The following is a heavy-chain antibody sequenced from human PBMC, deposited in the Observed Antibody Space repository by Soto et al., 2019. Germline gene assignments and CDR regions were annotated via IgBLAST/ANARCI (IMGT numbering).Heavy chain of an antibody. V-gene: IGHV1-18*01. CDR1: GYTFTSYG. D-gene: IGHD2-2*01. CDR2: ISAYNGNT. CDR3: ARVSCSSTSCYFFYWFDP. Sequence: ASVKVSCKASGYTFTSYGISWVRQAPGQGLEWMGWISAYNGNTNYAQKLQGRVTMTTDTSTSTAYMELRSLRSDDTAVYYCARVSCSSTSCYFFYWFDPWGQGTLVTVSS. J-gene: IGHJ5*02.